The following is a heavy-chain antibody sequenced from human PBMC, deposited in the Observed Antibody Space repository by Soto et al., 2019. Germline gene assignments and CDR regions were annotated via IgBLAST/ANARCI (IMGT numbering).Heavy chain of an antibody. D-gene: IGHD2-21*02. CDR1: GYTFIDYA. V-gene: IGHV1-3*01. J-gene: IGHJ4*02. CDR3: AKGLWTAHNAGYYFDY. CDR2: INAGNGNT. Sequence: QVQLVQSGAEVKEPGASVKVSCKASGYTFIDYALNWMRQAPGQRLAWMGWINAGNGNTKYSQKFQDRVTMTRDTSASTAYMELSSLGSEDTAVYYRAKGLWTAHNAGYYFDYWGQGTLVTVSS.